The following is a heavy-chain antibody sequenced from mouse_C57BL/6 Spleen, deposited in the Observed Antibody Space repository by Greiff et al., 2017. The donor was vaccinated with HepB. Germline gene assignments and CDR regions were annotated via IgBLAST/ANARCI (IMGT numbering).Heavy chain of an antibody. V-gene: IGHV5-6*01. CDR3: TGQDYGSSYSLWFAY. CDR1: GFTFSSYG. CDR2: ISSGGSYT. J-gene: IGHJ3*01. Sequence: EVQLVESGGDLVKPGGSLKLSCAASGFTFSSYGMSWVRQTPDKRLEWVATISSGGSYTYYPDSVKGRFTISRDNAKNTLYLQMSSLKSEDTAMYYYTGQDYGSSYSLWFAYWGQGTLVTVSA. D-gene: IGHD1-1*01.